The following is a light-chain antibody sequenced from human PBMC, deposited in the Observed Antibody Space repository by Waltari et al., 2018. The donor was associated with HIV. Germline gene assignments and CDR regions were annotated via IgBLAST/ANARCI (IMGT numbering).Light chain of an antibody. J-gene: IGLJ2*01. CDR3: QVWDSGTDHVI. Sequence: SYVLTQPPSVSVAPGKTATITCGGDSIGTKNVHWCQQKPGQAPVLVIYYDSDRPSGIPDRFAGSNFGNTATLTIRRVEAGDEADYYCQVWDSGTDHVIFGGGTKLTVL. CDR2: YDS. CDR1: SIGTKN. V-gene: IGLV3-21*04.